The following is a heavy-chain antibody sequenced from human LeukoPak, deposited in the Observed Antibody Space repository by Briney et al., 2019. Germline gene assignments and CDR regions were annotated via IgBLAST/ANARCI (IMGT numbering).Heavy chain of an antibody. D-gene: IGHD6-19*01. CDR3: AVGRDIRVAGPGGYFDY. CDR1: GFTFSDYH. J-gene: IGHJ4*02. Sequence: GGFLRLSCAASGFTFSDYHMNWIRQAPGKGLEWISYISPGGQTTYFADSVKGRVTLSWDNAKNSLSLQMNSLTADDTAVYFCAVGRDIRVAGPGGYFDYWGQGTLVAVSS. CDR2: ISPGGQTT. V-gene: IGHV3-11*01.